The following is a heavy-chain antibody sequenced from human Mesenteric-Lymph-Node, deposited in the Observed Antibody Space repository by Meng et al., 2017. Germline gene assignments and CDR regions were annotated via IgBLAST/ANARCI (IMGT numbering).Heavy chain of an antibody. CDR1: GYTFTGYK. CDR2: ISPNSGGT. D-gene: IGHD1-26*01. Sequence: ASVKVSCKASGYTFTGYKIHWVRQAPGQGLEWMGWISPNSGGTNYAQKFQGRVTMTRDTSISTAYMELSRLRSDDTAVYYCARTKVGATTKTFDYWGQGTLVTVSS. J-gene: IGHJ4*02. CDR3: ARTKVGATTKTFDY. V-gene: IGHV1-2*02.